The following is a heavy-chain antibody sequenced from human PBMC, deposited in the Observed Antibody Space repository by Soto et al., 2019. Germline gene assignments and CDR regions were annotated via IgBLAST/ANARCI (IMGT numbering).Heavy chain of an antibody. J-gene: IGHJ4*02. D-gene: IGHD3-3*01. CDR2: IYYSGST. V-gene: IGHV4-31*03. Sequence: SETLSLTCTVSGGSISSGGYYWSWIRQHPGKGLEWIGYIYYSGSTYYNPSLKSRVTISVDTSKNQFSLKLSSVTAADTAVYYCARRPGYYYDLGYFDYWGQGTLVTVSS. CDR3: ARRPGYYYDLGYFDY. CDR1: GGSISSGGYY.